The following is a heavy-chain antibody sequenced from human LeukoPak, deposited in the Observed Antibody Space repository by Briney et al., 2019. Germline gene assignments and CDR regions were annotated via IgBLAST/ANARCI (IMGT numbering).Heavy chain of an antibody. CDR3: ARLSAYYYGSYFYYYMDV. D-gene: IGHD3-10*01. J-gene: IGHJ6*03. CDR1: GFSFSSYW. Sequence: GGSLRLSCEGSGFSFSSYWMTWVRQLPGKGPEWVANIRQDESERYFADSVKGRFTISRDNAKKSVYLHMSSLRAEDTAPYYCARLSAYYYGSYFYYYMDVWGKGTTVTVSS. V-gene: IGHV3-7*01. CDR2: IRQDESER.